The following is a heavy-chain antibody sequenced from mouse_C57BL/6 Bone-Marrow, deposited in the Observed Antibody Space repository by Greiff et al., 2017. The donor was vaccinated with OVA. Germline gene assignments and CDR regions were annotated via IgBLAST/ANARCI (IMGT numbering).Heavy chain of an antibody. Sequence: EVQLQQSGPVLVKPGASVKMSCKASGYTFTDYYMNWVKQSHGKSLEWIGVINPYNGGTSYNQKFKGKATLTVDKSSSTAYMELNSLTSEDSAVYYCARRGNFTWFAYWGQGTLVTVSA. CDR3: ARRGNFTWFAY. J-gene: IGHJ3*01. CDR1: GYTFTDYY. CDR2: INPYNGGT. D-gene: IGHD2-1*01. V-gene: IGHV1-19*01.